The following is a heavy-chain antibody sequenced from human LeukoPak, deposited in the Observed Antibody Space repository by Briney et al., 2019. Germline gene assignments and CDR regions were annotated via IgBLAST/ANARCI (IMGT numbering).Heavy chain of an antibody. V-gene: IGHV3-33*01. J-gene: IGHJ4*02. CDR3: AREASGYSRDF. D-gene: IGHD3-3*01. CDR2: IWRDGSRK. Sequence: GGSLRLSCAASGFTFSTFGMHWLRQAPGKGLEWVAGIWRDGSRKHYGDPVKGRLTISRDNSNNTLFLQMNSLRAEDTAVYYCAREASGYSRDFWGQGTLVIVSS. CDR1: GFTFSTFG.